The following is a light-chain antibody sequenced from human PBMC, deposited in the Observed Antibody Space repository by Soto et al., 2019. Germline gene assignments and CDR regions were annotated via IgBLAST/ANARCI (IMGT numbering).Light chain of an antibody. CDR2: FEGNGSY. CDR1: SGHSTSI. J-gene: IGLJ3*02. Sequence: QLVLTQSSSASASLGSSVKLTCTLISGHSTSIIAWHQQQPGKAPRYLMKFEGNGSYNKGSGVPDRFSGSSSGTDRFLTISTLQSEDEADYYCETWGSNTRGFGGGTKLTVL. V-gene: IGLV4-60*03. CDR3: ETWGSNTRG.